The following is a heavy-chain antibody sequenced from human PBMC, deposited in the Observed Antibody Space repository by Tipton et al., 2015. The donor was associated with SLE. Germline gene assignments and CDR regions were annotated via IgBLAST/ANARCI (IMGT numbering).Heavy chain of an antibody. Sequence: TLSLTCAVSGGSFSGYHWTWIRQPPGQGLEWIGEIADTGSPNYNPSLKSRVTISLDTSKSQFSLILNSLTAADTAVYYCAGGTGAYFNHWGQGTLVTVSS. CDR3: AGGTGAYFNH. D-gene: IGHD3-16*01. V-gene: IGHV4-34*01. CDR1: GGSFSGYH. J-gene: IGHJ4*02. CDR2: IADTGSP.